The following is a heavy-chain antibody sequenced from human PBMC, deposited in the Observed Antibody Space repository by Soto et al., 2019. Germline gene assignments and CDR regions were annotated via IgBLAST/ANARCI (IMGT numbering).Heavy chain of an antibody. CDR1: GYTFTSYD. V-gene: IGHV1-8*01. CDR2: MSPKTANT. Sequence: ASVKVSCKASGYTFTSYDINWVRQTAGQGLEWMGWMSPKTANTGYAQKFQDRVTMTRSTSISTAYMELSSLTSENTAVYYCTGGPPDCGFGFWGQGTPVTVSS. J-gene: IGHJ4*01. D-gene: IGHD2-21*02. CDR3: TGGPPDCGFGF.